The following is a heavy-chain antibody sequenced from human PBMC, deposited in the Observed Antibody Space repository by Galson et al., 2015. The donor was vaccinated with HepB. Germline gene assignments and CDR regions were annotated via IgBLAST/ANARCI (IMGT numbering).Heavy chain of an antibody. CDR3: TRADIAAAGPRSPTDAFDI. CDR1: GSTFGDYA. CDR2: IRSKAYGGTT. V-gene: IGHV3-49*03. D-gene: IGHD6-13*01. J-gene: IGHJ3*02. Sequence: SLRLSCAASGSTFGDYAMSWFRQAPGKGLEWVGFIRSKAYGGTTEYAASVKGRFTISRDDSKSIAYLQMNSLKTEDTAVYYCTRADIAAAGPRSPTDAFDIWGQGTMVTVSS.